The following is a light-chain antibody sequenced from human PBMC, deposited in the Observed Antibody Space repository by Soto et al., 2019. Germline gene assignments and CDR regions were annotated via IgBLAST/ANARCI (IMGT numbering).Light chain of an antibody. CDR1: RTINTY. Sequence: DVRMTQSPSSLSASVGDTITITCRASRTINTYLNWFQQKPGEPPRLLIYGASTLHDGVPSRFSGSGSGADFTLTISGLQPEDVASYHCQQTYSAISFGGGTKV. J-gene: IGKJ4*01. CDR2: GAS. V-gene: IGKV1-39*01. CDR3: QQTYSAIS.